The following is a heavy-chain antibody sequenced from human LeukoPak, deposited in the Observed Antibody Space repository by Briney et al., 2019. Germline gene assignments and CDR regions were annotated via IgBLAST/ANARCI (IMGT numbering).Heavy chain of an antibody. CDR2: ISDTSSSSYI. V-gene: IGHV3-21*01. CDR3: ARDPAGSYYLLRDAFDI. J-gene: IGHJ3*02. CDR1: GFTFSSYS. Sequence: PGGSLRLSCAASGFTFSSYSMNWVRQAPGKGLEWVASISDTSSSSYIYYADSVRGRFTISRDIAESSLYLQMNGLRAEDTALYYCARDPAGSYYLLRDAFDIWGQGTMVTVSS. D-gene: IGHD1-26*01.